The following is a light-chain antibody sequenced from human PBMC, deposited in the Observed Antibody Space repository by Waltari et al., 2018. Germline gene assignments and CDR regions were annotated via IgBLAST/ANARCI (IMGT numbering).Light chain of an antibody. Sequence: DIQMTQSPSTLFASVGDRATIICRASQSISSWLAWYQQKPGKAPKLLIYKASSLESGVPSRFSGSGSGTEFTLTISSLQPDDFATYYCQQYNSYSWTFGQGTKVEIK. J-gene: IGKJ1*01. CDR2: KAS. V-gene: IGKV1-5*03. CDR3: QQYNSYSWT. CDR1: QSISSW.